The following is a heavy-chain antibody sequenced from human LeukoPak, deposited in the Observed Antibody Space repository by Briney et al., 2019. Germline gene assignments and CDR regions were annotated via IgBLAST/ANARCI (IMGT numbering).Heavy chain of an antibody. V-gene: IGHV3-7*01. CDR1: GFTFSSYW. D-gene: IGHD2-15*01. J-gene: IGHJ6*03. CDR2: IKQDGSEK. CDR3: ARDHRYPNYYYYYYMDV. Sequence: GGSLRLSCAASGFTFSSYWMSWVRQAPGKGLEWVANIKQDGSEKYYVDSVKGRFTISRDNAKNSLYLQMNSLRAEDTAVYYCARDHRYPNYYYYYYMDVWGKGTTVTVSS.